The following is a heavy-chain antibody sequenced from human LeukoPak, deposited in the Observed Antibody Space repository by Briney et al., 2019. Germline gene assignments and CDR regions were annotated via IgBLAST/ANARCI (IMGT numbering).Heavy chain of an antibody. J-gene: IGHJ5*02. CDR3: ARDSSSWPNWFDP. CDR2: IYYSGST. D-gene: IGHD6-13*01. Sequence: SETLSLTCTVSGGSISSYYWSWLRQPPGKGLEWIGYIYYSGSTNYNPSLKSRVTISVDTSKNQFSLKLSSVTAADTAVYYCARDSSSWPNWFDPWGQGTLVTVSS. V-gene: IGHV4-59*01. CDR1: GGSISSYY.